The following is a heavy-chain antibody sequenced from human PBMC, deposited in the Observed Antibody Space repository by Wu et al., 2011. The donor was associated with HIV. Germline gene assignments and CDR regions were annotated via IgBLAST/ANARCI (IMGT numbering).Heavy chain of an antibody. CDR3: AKTDSPNTLATNGLVY. Sequence: QVQLVQSGAEVKKPGASVKVSCKTSGYTFTGYYIHWVRQAPGRGLEWMGWINPNSGGTNYAQRFQGRVPMTRDTSISTAYMELNRLTSDDTAIYYCAKTDSPNTLATNGLVYWGQGTLVTVSS. D-gene: IGHD1-14*01. V-gene: IGHV1-2*02. CDR1: GYTFTGYY. CDR2: INPNSGGT. J-gene: IGHJ4*02.